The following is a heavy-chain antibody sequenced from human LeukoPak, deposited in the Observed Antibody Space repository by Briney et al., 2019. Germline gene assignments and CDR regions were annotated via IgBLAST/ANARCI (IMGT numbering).Heavy chain of an antibody. J-gene: IGHJ4*02. CDR2: IGGDGGRT. CDR1: GFTFDDYA. D-gene: IGHD5-24*01. CDR3: AKDMEYNRDDCLLDPDNYFDY. V-gene: IGHV3-43*02. Sequence: GGSLRLSCAASGFTFDDYAMHWVRQAPGKGLEWVSIIGGDGGRTYYADSVKGRFTISRDNTKTSLYLQMNSLRTEDRAFYYCAKDMEYNRDDCLLDPDNYFDYWGQGALVTVSS.